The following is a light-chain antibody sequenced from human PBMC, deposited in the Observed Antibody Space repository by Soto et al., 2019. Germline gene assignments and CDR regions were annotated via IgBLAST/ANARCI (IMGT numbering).Light chain of an antibody. CDR3: QHRGSSPST. J-gene: IGKJ1*01. CDR2: GAS. V-gene: IGKV3-20*01. CDR1: QSVATYY. Sequence: EFQLTQDPCTLHMFQGERATLYCRASQSVATYYLAWFQQKAGQAPRLLIYGASSRATGIPDRFSGSGSGTHFTLTISRLEPEDFAVYYCQHRGSSPSTFGQGTKVDNK.